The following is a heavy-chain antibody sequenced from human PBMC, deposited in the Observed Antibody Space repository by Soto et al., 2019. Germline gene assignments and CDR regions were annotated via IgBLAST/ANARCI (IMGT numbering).Heavy chain of an antibody. CDR3: ARGRIAAAGRVDY. Sequence: EVQLVESGGGLVKPGGSLRLSCAASGFTFSSYSMNWVRQAPGKGLEWVSSISSSSSYIYYADSVKGRFTISRDNAKNSLYLQMNSLRAEDTAVYYCARGRIAAAGRVDYWGKGPLVTVSS. V-gene: IGHV3-21*01. CDR1: GFTFSSYS. J-gene: IGHJ4*02. D-gene: IGHD6-13*01. CDR2: ISSSSSYI.